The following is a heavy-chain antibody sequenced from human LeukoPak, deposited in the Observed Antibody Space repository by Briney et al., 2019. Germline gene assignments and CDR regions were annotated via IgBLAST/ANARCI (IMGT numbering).Heavy chain of an antibody. CDR2: ISGSGGST. Sequence: GGSLRLSCAASGFTFSSYAMSWVRQAPGKGLEWVSAISGSGGSTYYADSVKGRFTISRDNSKNTLYLQMNSLRAEDTAVYYCAKENGFWSGYAQNWFDPWGQGTLVTVSS. V-gene: IGHV3-23*01. J-gene: IGHJ5*02. CDR3: AKENGFWSGYAQNWFDP. CDR1: GFTFSSYA. D-gene: IGHD3-3*01.